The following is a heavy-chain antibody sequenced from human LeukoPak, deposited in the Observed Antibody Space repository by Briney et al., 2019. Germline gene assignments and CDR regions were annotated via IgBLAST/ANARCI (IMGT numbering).Heavy chain of an antibody. CDR2: IYYSWIT. CDR3: ARHVTLGSTTYPLDY. J-gene: IGHJ4*02. CDR1: GGSISSYY. D-gene: IGHD1-26*01. Sequence: SETLSLTCTVSGGSISSYYWSWVRQAPGKGLEWIVNIYYSWITIYTPSLKSRVTVSLDTSKNHFSLKLSSVAAADTALYYCARHVTLGSTTYPLDYWGQGTLVTVS. V-gene: IGHV4-59*08.